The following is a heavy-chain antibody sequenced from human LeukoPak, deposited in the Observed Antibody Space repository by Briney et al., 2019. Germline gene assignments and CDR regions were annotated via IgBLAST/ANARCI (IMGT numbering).Heavy chain of an antibody. Sequence: ASVKVSCKASGYSFPNYGISWVRQAPGQGLEWMGRISIHNGGVIYAPKFQGRVTMTTDTSTTTAYMELRSLRFDDTAVYYCARYNTLLRGVTTSDYWGQGTLVTVSS. V-gene: IGHV1-18*01. CDR2: ISIHNGGV. CDR1: GYSFPNYG. J-gene: IGHJ4*02. D-gene: IGHD3-10*01. CDR3: ARYNTLLRGVTTSDY.